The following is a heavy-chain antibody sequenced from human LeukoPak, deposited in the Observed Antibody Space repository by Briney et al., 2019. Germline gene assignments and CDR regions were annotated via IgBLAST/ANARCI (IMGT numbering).Heavy chain of an antibody. CDR1: GGSISSYY. D-gene: IGHD5-18*01. CDR3: ARVMGGYSYGLFDY. V-gene: IGHV4-59*01. CDR2: IYYSGST. J-gene: IGHJ4*02. Sequence: SETLSLTCTVSGGSISSYYWSWIRQPPGKGLEWIGYIYYSGSTNYNPSLKSRVTISVDTSKNQFSLKLSSVTAADTAVYYCARVMGGYSYGLFDYWGQGTLVTVSS.